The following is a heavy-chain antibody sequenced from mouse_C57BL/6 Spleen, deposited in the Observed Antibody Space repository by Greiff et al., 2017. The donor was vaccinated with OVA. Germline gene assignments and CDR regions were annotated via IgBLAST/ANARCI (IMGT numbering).Heavy chain of an antibody. CDR2: INPNNGGT. J-gene: IGHJ3*01. Sequence: EVQLQQSGPELVKPGASVKIPCKASGYTFTDYNMDWVKQSHGKSLEWIGDINPNNGGTIYNQKFKGKATLTVDKSSSTAYMELRSLTSEDTAVYYCATIDAGFAYWGQGTLVTVSA. CDR3: ATIDAGFAY. CDR1: GYTFTDYN. D-gene: IGHD2-3*01. V-gene: IGHV1-18*01.